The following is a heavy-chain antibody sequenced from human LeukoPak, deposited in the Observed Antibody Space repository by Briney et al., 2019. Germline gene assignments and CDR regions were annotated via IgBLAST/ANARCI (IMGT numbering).Heavy chain of an antibody. CDR3: TRNYYDSSGYGYYYYYYMDA. V-gene: IGHV3-15*01. CDR1: GFTFSNAW. J-gene: IGHJ6*03. D-gene: IGHD3-22*01. Sequence: GGSLRLSCAASGFTFSNAWMSWVRQAPGKGLEGVGRIKSKTDGGTTDYAAPVKGRFTISRDDSKNTLYLQMNSPKTEDTAVYYCTRNYYDSSGYGYYYYYYMDAWGNGTTVTVSS. CDR2: IKSKTDGGTT.